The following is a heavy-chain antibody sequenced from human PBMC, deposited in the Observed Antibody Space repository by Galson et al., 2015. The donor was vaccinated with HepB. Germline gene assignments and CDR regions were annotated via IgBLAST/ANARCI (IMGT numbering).Heavy chain of an antibody. D-gene: IGHD3-22*01. V-gene: IGHV4-59*01. Sequence: SETLSLTCTVSGGSISSSYWSWIRQPPGKGPEWIGYIYYSGSTNYNPSLKSRVTISVDTSKNQFSLKLSSVTAADTAVYYCARGHYDSSGYSPDAFDIWGQGTMVTVSS. CDR3: ARGHYDSSGYSPDAFDI. CDR1: GGSISSSY. J-gene: IGHJ3*02. CDR2: IYYSGST.